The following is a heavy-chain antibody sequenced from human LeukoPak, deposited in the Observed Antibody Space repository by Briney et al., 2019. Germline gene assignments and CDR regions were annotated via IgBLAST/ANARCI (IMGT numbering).Heavy chain of an antibody. V-gene: IGHV4-4*02. Sequence: PSETLSLTCTVSGGSVNTDFWWSWVRQPPAKGLEWIGQISRNGNTDYNLSLKNRVTISLDRSKSQFSLKLTSVTAADTAVYYCANNGKFSLVSWGQGTLVTVSS. CDR3: ANNGKFSLVS. CDR1: GGSVNTDFW. CDR2: ISRNGNT. D-gene: IGHD1-26*01. J-gene: IGHJ5*02.